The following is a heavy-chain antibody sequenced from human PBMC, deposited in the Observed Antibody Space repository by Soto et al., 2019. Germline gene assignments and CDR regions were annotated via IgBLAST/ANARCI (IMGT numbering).Heavy chain of an antibody. CDR2: ILPMFDRP. J-gene: IGHJ4*02. V-gene: IGHV1-69*01. CDR1: GGTFNTHA. Sequence: QVQLVQSETEVKKPGSAVRVSCKASGGTFNTHAMNWVRQAPGQGLEWMGGILPMFDRPRYAQKFQGRVTITVDEPTTTAYMELSSLRSDDTAAYYCTRSIGSGGVIGGFDYWGQGTLVTVSS. CDR3: TRSIGSGGVIGGFDY. D-gene: IGHD3-16*02.